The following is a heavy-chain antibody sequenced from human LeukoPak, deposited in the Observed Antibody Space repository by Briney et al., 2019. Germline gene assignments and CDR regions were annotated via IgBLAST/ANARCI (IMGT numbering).Heavy chain of an antibody. J-gene: IGHJ4*02. V-gene: IGHV3-53*01. CDR1: GFSVSDYF. CDR2: IDRGGVT. D-gene: IGHD5-12*01. CDR3: ARGRASTTIFDY. Sequence: PGGSLRLSCAASGFSVSDYFMAWVRQAPGKGLQWVSHIDRGGVTEDADSVKGRFTVSRDTSRNILYLQMSRLRADDTAMYYCARGRASTTIFDYWGQGTLVTVSS.